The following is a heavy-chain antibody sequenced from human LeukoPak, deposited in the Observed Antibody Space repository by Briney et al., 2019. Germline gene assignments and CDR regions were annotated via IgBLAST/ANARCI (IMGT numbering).Heavy chain of an antibody. CDR2: IYYIGDT. V-gene: IGHV4-59*08. J-gene: IGHJ4*02. CDR3: ASSIAAATPFDY. CDR1: GXSISSYY. Sequence: SETLSLTCTVSGXSISSYYWSWIRQPPGKGLEWIGYIYYIGDTNYNPSLKSRVTISVDTSKNQFSLKLSSVTAADTAVYYCASSIAAATPFDYWGQGTLVTVSS. D-gene: IGHD6-13*01.